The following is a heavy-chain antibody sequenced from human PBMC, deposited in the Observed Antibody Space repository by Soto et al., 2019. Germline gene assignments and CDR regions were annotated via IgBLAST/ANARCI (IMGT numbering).Heavy chain of an antibody. J-gene: IGHJ4*02. Sequence: QITLKESGPTLVKPTQTLTLTCTFSGFSLSTSAVGVRWIRQPPGKALEWLAFIYWDDDKRDSPSLKSSLTITRDTPKNQVAIAMTNMDPVDTASYYCAQLVVAGLTYYFDYWGQGTLVTVSS. CDR3: AQLVVAGLTYYFDY. D-gene: IGHD2-15*01. CDR2: IYWDDDK. V-gene: IGHV2-5*02. CDR1: GFSLSTSAVG.